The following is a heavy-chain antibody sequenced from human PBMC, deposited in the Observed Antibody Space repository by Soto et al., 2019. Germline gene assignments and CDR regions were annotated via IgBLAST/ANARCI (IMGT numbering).Heavy chain of an antibody. J-gene: IGHJ4*02. CDR1: GFIFSSFG. CDR3: VRDLLGSGGHFDY. CDR2: IWYDGSNT. D-gene: IGHD7-27*01. V-gene: IGHV3-33*01. Sequence: PGGSLRLSCAASGFIFSSFGMHWVRQAPGKGLEWVAHIWYDGSNTYYADSVKGRFTISRDNSRNTLYLQMNSLRAEDTAVYHCVRDLLGSGGHFDYWGQGTPV.